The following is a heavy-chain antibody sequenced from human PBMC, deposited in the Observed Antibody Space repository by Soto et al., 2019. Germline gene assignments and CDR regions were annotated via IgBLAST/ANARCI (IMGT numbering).Heavy chain of an antibody. CDR2: ISWDGGST. CDR1: GFTFDDYT. Sequence: GGSLRLSCAASGFTFDDYTMHWVRQAPGKGLEWVSLISWDGGSTYYADSVKGRFTISRDNTKNSLYLQMNSLRTEDTALYYCAKGQLPVAAYYYGMDDWGQGTTVTVSS. V-gene: IGHV3-43*01. D-gene: IGHD6-19*01. CDR3: AKGQLPVAAYYYGMDD. J-gene: IGHJ6*02.